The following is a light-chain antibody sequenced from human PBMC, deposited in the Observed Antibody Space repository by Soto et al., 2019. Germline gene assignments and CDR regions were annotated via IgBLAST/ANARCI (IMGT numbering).Light chain of an antibody. CDR1: SSDVGGYNY. CDR3: SSYTSSSTFYV. V-gene: IGLV2-14*01. Sequence: QCALAQPASVSGSPGQSITISSTGTSSDVGGYNYVSWYQQHPGKAPKLMIYDVSNRPSGVSNRFSGSKSGNTASLTISGLQAEDEADYYCSSYTSSSTFYVFGTGTKVTVL. CDR2: DVS. J-gene: IGLJ1*01.